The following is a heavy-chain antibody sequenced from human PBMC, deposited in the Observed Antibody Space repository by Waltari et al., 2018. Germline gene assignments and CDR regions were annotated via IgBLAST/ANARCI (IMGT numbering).Heavy chain of an antibody. CDR3: VREYDSGGAGY. D-gene: IGHD3-22*01. V-gene: IGHV3-48*04. Sequence: EVQLVESGGGLVQPGGSRRLSCSSSGFPFRSYGRNWVRQAPGKGLEWVSYISPSSSTITYADSIKGRFTISRDNAKNSLYLQMNSLRADDTAVYYCVREYDSGGAGYWGQGTLVTVSS. J-gene: IGHJ4*02. CDR2: ISPSSSTI. CDR1: GFPFRSYG.